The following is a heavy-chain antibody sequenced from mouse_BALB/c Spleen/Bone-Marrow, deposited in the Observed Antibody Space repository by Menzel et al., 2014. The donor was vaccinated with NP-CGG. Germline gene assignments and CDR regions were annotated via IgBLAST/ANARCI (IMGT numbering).Heavy chain of an antibody. J-gene: IGHJ3*01. CDR2: IVPSSGYT. CDR3: AREARTCAWFAY. CDR1: GYTFTTYT. V-gene: IGHV1-4*02. Sequence: VQLQQSGAELARPGASVKMSCKASGYTFTTYTIQWVKGRPGQGLEWIGYIVPSSGYTDYNQKFKDKTSLTADKSSNTAYIQQSSLTSAHPAVYYCAREARTCAWFAYWAQGTLVTVSA.